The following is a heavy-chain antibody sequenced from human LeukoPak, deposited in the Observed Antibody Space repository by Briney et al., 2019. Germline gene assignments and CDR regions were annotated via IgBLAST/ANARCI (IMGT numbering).Heavy chain of an antibody. J-gene: IGHJ4*02. V-gene: IGHV3-23*01. CDR3: AKPHSNWGSPFDY. CDR2: FRGSGDSP. Sequence: GGSLSLSCAASGLTFSSYAMRGARQAPGKGLEWVSAFRGSGDSPYCAGSVKGRLNLPRDNSKNTLYLQMNSMRAEDTAVYYCAKPHSNWGSPFDYWGQGTLVTVSS. CDR1: GLTFSSYA. D-gene: IGHD7-27*01.